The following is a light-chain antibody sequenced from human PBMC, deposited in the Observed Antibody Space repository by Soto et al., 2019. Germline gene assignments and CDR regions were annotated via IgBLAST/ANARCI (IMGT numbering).Light chain of an antibody. CDR2: WAS. J-gene: IGKJ1*01. CDR1: QSVLFSSNSKNY. Sequence: DIVMTQSPDSLVVSLGERATINCKSSQSVLFSSNSKNYLAWYQQRPGEPPKLLISWASTRESGVPDRFSGGGSGPDFTLTLSSLQPEDVAIYKCQHYYSPPLTFGQGTKGEIK. CDR3: QHYYSPPLT. V-gene: IGKV4-1*01.